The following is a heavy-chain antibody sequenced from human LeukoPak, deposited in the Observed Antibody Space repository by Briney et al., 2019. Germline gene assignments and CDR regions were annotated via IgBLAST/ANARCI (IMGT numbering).Heavy chain of an antibody. V-gene: IGHV3-30-3*01. Sequence: GGSLRLSCAASGFTFSSYAMHWVRQAPGKGLEWVAVISYDGSNKYYADSVKGRFTISRDNSKNTLYLQMNSLRAEDTAVYYCAGAHSSSWSVFWGRGTLVTVSS. CDR1: GFTFSSYA. CDR2: ISYDGSNK. J-gene: IGHJ5*01. CDR3: AGAHSSSWSVF. D-gene: IGHD6-13*01.